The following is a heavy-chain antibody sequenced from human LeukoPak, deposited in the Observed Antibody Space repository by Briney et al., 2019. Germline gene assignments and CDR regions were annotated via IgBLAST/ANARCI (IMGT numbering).Heavy chain of an antibody. Sequence: ASVKVSCKASGYTFTSYGISWVRQAPGQGLEWMGWISAYNGNTNYAQKLQGRVTMTTDTSTSTAYMELRSLRSDDTAVYYCAAYYDFWSGVRSNWFDPWGQGTLVTVSS. J-gene: IGHJ5*02. CDR2: ISAYNGNT. V-gene: IGHV1-18*01. D-gene: IGHD3-3*01. CDR1: GYTFTSYG. CDR3: AAYYDFWSGVRSNWFDP.